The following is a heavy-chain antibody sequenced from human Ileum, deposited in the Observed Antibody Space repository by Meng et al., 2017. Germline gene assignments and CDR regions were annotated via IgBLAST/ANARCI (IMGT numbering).Heavy chain of an antibody. J-gene: IGHJ6*02. CDR1: EFTFRNYP. V-gene: IGHV3-23*01. CDR3: ANSKKWLVRGYYGMDV. Sequence: GESLKISCVASEFTFRNYPMAWVRQAPGSGLEWISSISDDATNPYYADSVKGRFTISRDNSKNTLYLQMNSLRAEDTAVYYCANSKKWLVRGYYGMDVWGQGTTVTVSS. CDR2: ISDDATNP. D-gene: IGHD6-19*01.